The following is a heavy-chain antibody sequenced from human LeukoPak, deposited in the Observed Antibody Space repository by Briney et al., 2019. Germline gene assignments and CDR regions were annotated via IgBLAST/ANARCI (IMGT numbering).Heavy chain of an antibody. D-gene: IGHD6-13*01. J-gene: IGHJ4*02. Sequence: PSASVNVSCKASGYTFTSYDINWVRQATGQGLEWMGWMNPNSGNTGYAQKFQGRVTMTRDTSTSTVYMELSSLRSEDTAVYYCARAHSSSWYERFNFDYWGQGTLVTVSS. CDR2: MNPNSGNT. CDR1: GYTFTSYD. CDR3: ARAHSSSWYERFNFDY. V-gene: IGHV1-8*01.